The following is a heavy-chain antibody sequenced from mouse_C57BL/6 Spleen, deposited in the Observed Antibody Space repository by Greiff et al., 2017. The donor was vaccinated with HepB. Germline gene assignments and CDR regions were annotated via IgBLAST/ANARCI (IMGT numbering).Heavy chain of an antibody. J-gene: IGHJ2*01. CDR2: ISDGGSYT. V-gene: IGHV5-4*01. Sequence: EVNLVESGGGLVKPGGSLKLSCAASGFTFSSYAMSWVRQTPEKRLEWVATISDGGSYTYYPDNVKGRFTISRDNAKNNLYLQMSHLKSEDTAMYYCARDGYDSDFDYWGQGTTLTVSS. D-gene: IGHD2-4*01. CDR1: GFTFSSYA. CDR3: ARDGYDSDFDY.